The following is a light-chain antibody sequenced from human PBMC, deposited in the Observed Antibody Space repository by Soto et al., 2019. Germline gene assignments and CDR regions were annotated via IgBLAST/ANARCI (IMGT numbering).Light chain of an antibody. CDR1: QSIDRY. CDR2: RAS. V-gene: IGKV1-39*01. Sequence: DIQMTQSPSSLSASVRESVTITCRASQSIDRYLHWYQHKPGQAPKLLIFRASSLQRGVPSRFTGSGSGTHFTLVISSLQPEDFATYYCQQTYSTPPTFGGGTTVEI. J-gene: IGKJ4*01. CDR3: QQTYSTPPT.